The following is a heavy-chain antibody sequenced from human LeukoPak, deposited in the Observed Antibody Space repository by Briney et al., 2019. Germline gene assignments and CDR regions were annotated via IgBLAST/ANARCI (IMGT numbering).Heavy chain of an antibody. D-gene: IGHD3-22*01. V-gene: IGHV4-39*07. CDR1: GGSISSSSYY. CDR2: IYYSGST. Sequence: SETLSLTCTVSGGSISSSSYYWGWIRQPPGKGLEWIGSIYYSGSTYYNPSLKSRVTISVDTSKNQFSLKLSSVTAADTAVYYCARAAYYDSSGYINWFDPWRQGTLVTVSS. CDR3: ARAAYYDSSGYINWFDP. J-gene: IGHJ5*02.